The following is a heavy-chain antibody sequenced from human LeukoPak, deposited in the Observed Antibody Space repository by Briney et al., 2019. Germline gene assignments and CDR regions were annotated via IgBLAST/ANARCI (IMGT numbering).Heavy chain of an antibody. CDR3: ARDFSGYYYYFDY. D-gene: IGHD3-22*01. V-gene: IGHV1-3*01. CDR2: INAGNGNT. Sequence: ASVKVSCKASGYTFTSYAMHWVRQAPGQRLEWMRWINAGNGNTKYSQKFQGRVTITRDTSASTAYMELSSLRSEDTAVYYCARDFSGYYYYFDYWGQGTLVTVSS. J-gene: IGHJ4*02. CDR1: GYTFTSYA.